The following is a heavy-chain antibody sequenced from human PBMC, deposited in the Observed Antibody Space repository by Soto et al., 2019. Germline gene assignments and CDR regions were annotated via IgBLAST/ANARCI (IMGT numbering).Heavy chain of an antibody. J-gene: IGHJ4*02. CDR1: GFTFSNYA. D-gene: IGHD2-8*01. V-gene: IGHV3-30*18. CDR3: AQDTGVSKWATSYFDY. Sequence: GGSLRLSCAASGFTFSNYAMHWVRQAPGKGLEWVALTSYDGNNEYYTDSVKGRFTTSRDNSKNTLFLQTNSPRPEDTAVYYCAQDTGVSKWATSYFDYWGQGALVTVSS. CDR2: TSYDGNNE.